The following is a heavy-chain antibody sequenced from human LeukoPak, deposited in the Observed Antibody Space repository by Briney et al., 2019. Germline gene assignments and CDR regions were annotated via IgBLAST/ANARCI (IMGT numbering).Heavy chain of an antibody. CDR1: GFTFDDYG. V-gene: IGHV3-20*04. J-gene: IGHJ4*02. CDR2: INWNGGST. CDR3: ARGWVYYDSSGYYDY. D-gene: IGHD3-22*01. Sequence: PGGSLRLSCAASGFTFDDYGMSWVRQAPGKGLEWVSGINWNGGSTGYADSVKGRFTISRDNAKNSLYLQMNSLRAEDTALYYCARGWVYYDSSGYYDYWGQGTLVTVSS.